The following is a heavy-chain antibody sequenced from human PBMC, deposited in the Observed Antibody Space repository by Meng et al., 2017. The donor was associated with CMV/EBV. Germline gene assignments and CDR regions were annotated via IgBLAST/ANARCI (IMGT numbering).Heavy chain of an antibody. D-gene: IGHD6-13*01. Sequence: QLPVKESWPSPVNPTQTLTPTCPLSGFSLRSSGVGVGWIRQPPGKALEWLALIYWDDDKRYRPSLKSRLTITKDTSKNQVVLTMTNMDPVDTATYSCAHRGRIAAAGTDLFDPWGQGTLVTVSS. V-gene: IGHV2-5*02. J-gene: IGHJ5*02. CDR3: AHRGRIAAAGTDLFDP. CDR1: GFSLRSSGVG. CDR2: IYWDDDK.